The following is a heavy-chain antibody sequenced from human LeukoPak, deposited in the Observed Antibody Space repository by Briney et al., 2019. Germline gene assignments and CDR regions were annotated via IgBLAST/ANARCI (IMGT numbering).Heavy chain of an antibody. CDR3: ARDNGWGRYYFDS. V-gene: IGHV3-21*01. Sequence: GGSLRLSCAASGFTFSSYWMHWVRQAPGKGLVWVSFISSSSRYIYYADSVKGRFTISRDNAKNSLYLQMNSLRVKDTAVYYCARDNGWGRYYFDSWGQGTLATVSS. J-gene: IGHJ4*02. D-gene: IGHD6-19*01. CDR2: ISSSSRYI. CDR1: GFTFSSYW.